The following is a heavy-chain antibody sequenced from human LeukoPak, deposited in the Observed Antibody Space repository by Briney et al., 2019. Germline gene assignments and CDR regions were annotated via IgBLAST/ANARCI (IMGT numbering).Heavy chain of an antibody. CDR2: IYYSGST. Sequence: SETLSLTCTVSGGSISSGDYYWSWIRQPPGKGLEWIGYIYYSGSTYYNPSLKSRVTISVDTSKNQFSLKLSSVTAADTAVYYCARGGGKANWFDPWGQGTLVTVSS. CDR1: GGSISSGDYY. V-gene: IGHV4-30-4*01. CDR3: ARGGGKANWFDP. D-gene: IGHD1-1*01. J-gene: IGHJ5*02.